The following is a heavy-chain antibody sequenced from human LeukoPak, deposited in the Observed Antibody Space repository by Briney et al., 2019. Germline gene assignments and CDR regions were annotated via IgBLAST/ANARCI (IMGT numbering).Heavy chain of an antibody. Sequence: SETLSLTCTVSGGSISTYYWNWIRQPPGKGLEWIGYIYYSGSTNYNPSLKSRVTISVDTSKNQFSLKLSSVTAADTAVYYCARGPPTTVTTKIDYWGQGTLVTVSS. V-gene: IGHV4-59*08. J-gene: IGHJ4*02. CDR2: IYYSGST. CDR3: ARGPPTTVTTKIDY. CDR1: GGSISTYY. D-gene: IGHD4-17*01.